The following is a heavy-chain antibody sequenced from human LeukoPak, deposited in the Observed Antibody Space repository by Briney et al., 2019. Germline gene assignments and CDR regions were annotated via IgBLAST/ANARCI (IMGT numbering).Heavy chain of an antibody. Sequence: GASVKVSCKASGGTFSSYAISWVRQAPGQGLEWMGRIIPILGIANYAQKFQGRVTITADKSTSTAYMELSSLRSEDTAVYYCARNDASYDSSGGIPFALHPWGQGTLVTVSS. CDR3: ARNDASYDSSGGIPFALHP. CDR2: IIPILGIA. J-gene: IGHJ5*02. D-gene: IGHD3-22*01. CDR1: GGTFSSYA. V-gene: IGHV1-69*04.